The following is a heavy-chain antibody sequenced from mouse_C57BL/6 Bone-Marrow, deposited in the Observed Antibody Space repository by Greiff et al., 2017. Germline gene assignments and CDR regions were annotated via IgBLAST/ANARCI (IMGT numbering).Heavy chain of an antibody. CDR3: ASYYGSSPVAY. CDR1: GYTFTDYN. J-gene: IGHJ3*01. D-gene: IGHD1-1*01. Sequence: EVQRVESGPELVKPGASVKMSCKASGYTFTDYNMHWVKQSHGKSLEWIGYINPNNGGTSYNQKFKGKATLTVNKSSSTAYMELRSLTSEDSAVYYCASYYGSSPVAYWGQGTLVTVSA. V-gene: IGHV1-22*01. CDR2: INPNNGGT.